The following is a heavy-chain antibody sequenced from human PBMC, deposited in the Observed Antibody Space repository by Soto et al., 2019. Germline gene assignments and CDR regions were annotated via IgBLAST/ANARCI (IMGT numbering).Heavy chain of an antibody. J-gene: IGHJ5*02. D-gene: IGHD2-21*02. Sequence: TLSLTCTVSGAPITSGSYSWSWIRQPPGKGLDWIGFIYQSGSTHYNPSLKSRVTISVDRSKNHFSLQLTSLTAADTAVYYCARDMSGCSSSDCYLSGWFDPWGPGTLVTVSS. CDR2: IYQSGST. CDR3: ARDMSGCSSSDCYLSGWFDP. CDR1: GAPITSGSYS. V-gene: IGHV4-30-2*01.